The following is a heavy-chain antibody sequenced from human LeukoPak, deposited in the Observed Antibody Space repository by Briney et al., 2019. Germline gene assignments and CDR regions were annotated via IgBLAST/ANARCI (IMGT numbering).Heavy chain of an antibody. Sequence: PGGSLRLSCAASGFTFSSYEMNWVRQAPGKGLEWVSYISSSGSTIYYADSVKGRFTISRDNAKNSLYLEMNSLRAEDTAVYYCARECAYCGGDCYSPEYFQHWGQGTLLTVSS. D-gene: IGHD2-21*02. V-gene: IGHV3-48*03. J-gene: IGHJ1*01. CDR3: ARECAYCGGDCYSPEYFQH. CDR2: ISSSGSTI. CDR1: GFTFSSYE.